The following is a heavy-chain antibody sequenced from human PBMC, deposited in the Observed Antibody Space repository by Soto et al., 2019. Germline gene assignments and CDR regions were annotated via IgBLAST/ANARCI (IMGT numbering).Heavy chain of an antibody. CDR1: GYTFTSYD. Sequence: ASVKVSCKASGYTFTSYDINWVRQATGQGLEWMGWMNPNSGNTGYAQKFQGRVTMTRNTSISTAYMELSSLRSEDTAVYYCARANLRHPITGTPTDTYYYYYMDAWGKGTTVTV. J-gene: IGHJ6*03. V-gene: IGHV1-8*01. D-gene: IGHD1-20*01. CDR2: MNPNSGNT. CDR3: ARANLRHPITGTPTDTYYYYYMDA.